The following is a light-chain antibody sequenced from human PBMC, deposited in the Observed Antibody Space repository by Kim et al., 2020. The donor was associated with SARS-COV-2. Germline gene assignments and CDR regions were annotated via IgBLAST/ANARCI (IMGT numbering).Light chain of an antibody. CDR2: QDS. V-gene: IGLV3-1*01. CDR3: QAWESSTAV. CDR1: KSGEKY. J-gene: IGLJ2*01. Sequence: SYELTQPPSVSVSPGQTASITCSGDKSGEKYACWYQQKPGQSPVLVIYQDSKRPSGLPERFSGSNSGNTATLTISGTQAMDEADYYCQAWESSTAVFGGG.